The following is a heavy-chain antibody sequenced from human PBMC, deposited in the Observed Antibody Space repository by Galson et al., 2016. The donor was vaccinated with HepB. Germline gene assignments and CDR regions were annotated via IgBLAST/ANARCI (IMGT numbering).Heavy chain of an antibody. Sequence: QSGAEVTKPGASVKVSCKASGCTFTSYGITWVRQAPGQGLEWMGWITGYNGNTNYAQKLQGRVTMTTNTSTSTAYMELRSLRSDDTAVYYCARAGKASYYVQPPDYWGQGTLVTVSS. D-gene: IGHD3-22*01. CDR2: ITGYNGNT. CDR3: ARAGKASYYVQPPDY. CDR1: GCTFTSYG. V-gene: IGHV1-18*01. J-gene: IGHJ4*02.